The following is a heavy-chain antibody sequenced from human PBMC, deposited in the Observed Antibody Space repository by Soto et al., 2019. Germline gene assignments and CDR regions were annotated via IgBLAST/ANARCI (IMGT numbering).Heavy chain of an antibody. CDR1: GGSLSNYY. D-gene: IGHD2-2*01. Sequence: SETLSLTCTVSGGSLSNYYWTWIRQPPGKGLEWIGYIYNSASTNYNPSLKSRVTMSADTSKNGFSLKLSYVTAADTAVYFCARRQKLYCSSASCTPGDALDIWGQGTLVTVSS. V-gene: IGHV4-4*09. CDR2: IYNSAST. CDR3: ARRQKLYCSSASCTPGDALDI. J-gene: IGHJ3*02.